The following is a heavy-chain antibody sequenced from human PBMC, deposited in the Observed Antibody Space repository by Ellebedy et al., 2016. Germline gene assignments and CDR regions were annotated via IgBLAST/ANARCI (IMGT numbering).Heavy chain of an antibody. CDR1: GFIFSHFS. CDR3: ARDRPISGFYYSMDF. V-gene: IGHV3-48*01. CDR2: ISASSGTI. J-gene: IGHJ6*02. D-gene: IGHD3-3*01. Sequence: GESLKISXGASGFIFSHFSMNWVRQVPGKGLEWISYISASSGTIYYADSVKGRFTISRDNAKNSLFLQMKSLRVEDTAVYYCARDRPISGFYYSMDFWGRGTTITVS.